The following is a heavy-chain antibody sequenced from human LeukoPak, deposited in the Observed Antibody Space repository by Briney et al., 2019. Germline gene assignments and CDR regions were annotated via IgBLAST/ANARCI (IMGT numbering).Heavy chain of an antibody. CDR1: GFTFSRYP. J-gene: IGHJ6*03. CDR2: ISSSSSTI. Sequence: GGSLRLSCASSGFTFSRYPMNWVRQAPGKGLEWVSYISSSSSTIYYADSVKGRFTISRDNAKNSLYLQMNSLRAEDTAVYYCARERGFMVRLYYYYYMDVWGKGTTVTVSS. D-gene: IGHD3-10*01. CDR3: ARERGFMVRLYYYYYMDV. V-gene: IGHV3-48*01.